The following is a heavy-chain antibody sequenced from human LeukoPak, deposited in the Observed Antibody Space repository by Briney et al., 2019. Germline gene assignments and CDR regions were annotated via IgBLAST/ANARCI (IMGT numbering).Heavy chain of an antibody. J-gene: IGHJ5*01. CDR1: GGTFSSYA. V-gene: IGHV1-69*13. D-gene: IGHD2-21*01. CDR3: ATGLRHSSAWDS. Sequence: SVKVSCKASGGTFSSYAISWVRQAPGQGLEWMGGIIPIFGTANYAQKFQGRVTITADESTSTAYMELSSLRSEDTAVYYCATGLRHSSAWDSWGQGTLITVSS. CDR2: IIPIFGTA.